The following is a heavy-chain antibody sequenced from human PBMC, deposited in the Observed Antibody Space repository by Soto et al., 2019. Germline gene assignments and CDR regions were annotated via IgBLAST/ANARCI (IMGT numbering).Heavy chain of an antibody. J-gene: IGHJ6*02. Sequence: TSETLSLTCTVSGGSISSYYWSWIRQPPGKGLEWIGYIYHSGSSNYNPSLKSRVTISVDRSKNQFSLKLSSVTAADTAVYYCARAHYGDYGYGMDVWGQGTTVTVSS. V-gene: IGHV4-59*12. CDR1: GGSISSYY. D-gene: IGHD4-17*01. CDR3: ARAHYGDYGYGMDV. CDR2: IYHSGSS.